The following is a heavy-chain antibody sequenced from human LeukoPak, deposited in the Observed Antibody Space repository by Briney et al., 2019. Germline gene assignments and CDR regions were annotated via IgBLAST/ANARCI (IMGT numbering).Heavy chain of an antibody. D-gene: IGHD3-10*01. J-gene: IGHJ6*02. CDR2: MNPRGGST. CDR1: GYTFTNYH. CDR3: AYYYGSGGYYYGMDV. V-gene: IGHV1-46*01. Sequence: GASVKVSCKASGYTFTNYHVHWVRQAPGQGLEWMGIMNPRGGSTSYAEKFQGRVTMTRDTSTSTVYMELSSLRSEDTAVYYCAYYYGSGGYYYGMDVWGQGTTVTVSS.